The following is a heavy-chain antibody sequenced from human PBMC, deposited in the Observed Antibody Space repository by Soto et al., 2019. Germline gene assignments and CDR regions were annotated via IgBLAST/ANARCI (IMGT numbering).Heavy chain of an antibody. Sequence: PGGSLRLCCAASGFTFSSYAMSWVRQAPGKGLEWVSAISSSGGSTYYADSVKGRFTISRDNSKNTLYLQMNSLRAEDTAVYYCAKHIVVVTATHINYYYYGMDVWGQGTTVTVSS. CDR1: GFTFSSYA. V-gene: IGHV3-23*01. CDR2: ISSSGGST. D-gene: IGHD2-21*02. CDR3: AKHIVVVTATHINYYYYGMDV. J-gene: IGHJ6*02.